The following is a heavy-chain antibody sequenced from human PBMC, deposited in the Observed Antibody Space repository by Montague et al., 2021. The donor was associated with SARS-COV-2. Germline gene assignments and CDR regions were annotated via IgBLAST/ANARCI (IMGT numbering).Heavy chain of an antibody. J-gene: IGHJ4*02. V-gene: IGHV3-13*04. D-gene: IGHD6-6*01. CDR2: IGIGGDT. CDR1: GFTFGGYD. CDR3: ARGGEWSSSSLPDY. Sequence: SLRLSCAASGFTFGGYDMNCVRQAPGKGLEWVSAIGIGGDTYYLGSVKGRFIISRENAKNSLYLHMNSLRVGDTAVYYCARGGEWSSSSLPDYWGQGTLVTVSS.